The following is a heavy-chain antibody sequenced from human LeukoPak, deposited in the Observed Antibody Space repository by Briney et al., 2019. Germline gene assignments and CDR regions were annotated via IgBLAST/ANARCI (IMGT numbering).Heavy chain of an antibody. CDR2: IYHSGST. D-gene: IGHD6-6*01. CDR1: GGSISSSSYY. V-gene: IGHV4-39*07. Sequence: PSETLSLTCTVSGGSISSSSYYWGWIRQPPGKGLEWIGSIYHSGSTYYNPSLKSRVTISVDTSKNQFSLKLSSVTAADTAVYYCARDGLASSSLFSWFDPWGQGTLVTVSS. CDR3: ARDGLASSSLFSWFDP. J-gene: IGHJ5*02.